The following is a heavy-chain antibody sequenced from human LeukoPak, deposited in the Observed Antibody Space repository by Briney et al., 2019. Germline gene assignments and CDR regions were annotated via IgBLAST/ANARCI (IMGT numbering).Heavy chain of an antibody. CDR1: GGTLSNYA. J-gene: IGHJ3*02. D-gene: IGHD3-22*01. Sequence: SVKVSCKAAGGTLSNYAISWVRQAPGQGLEWMGGIIPIFGTANYAQKFQGRVTITADESTSTAYMELSSLRSEDTAVYYCARTFRRYYYDSSGHDAFDIWGQGTMVTVSS. CDR2: IIPIFGTA. V-gene: IGHV1-69*01. CDR3: ARTFRRYYYDSSGHDAFDI.